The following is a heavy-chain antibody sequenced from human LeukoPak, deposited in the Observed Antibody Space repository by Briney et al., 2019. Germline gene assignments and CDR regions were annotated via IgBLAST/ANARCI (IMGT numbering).Heavy chain of an antibody. CDR3: AGGDGTPSYPVSGHYYMDV. V-gene: IGHV1-69*05. CDR1: GGTFSSYA. Sequence: SVKVSCKASGGTFSSYAISWVRQAPGQGLEWMGGIIPIFGTANYAQKFQGRVTITTDDSTSTAYMELSSLRSEDTAVYYCAGGDGTPSYPVSGHYYMDVWGKGTTVTVSS. CDR2: IIPIFGTA. J-gene: IGHJ6*03. D-gene: IGHD3-16*02.